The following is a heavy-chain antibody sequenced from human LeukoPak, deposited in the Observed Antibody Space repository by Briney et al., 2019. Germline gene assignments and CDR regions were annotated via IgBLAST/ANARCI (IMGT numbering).Heavy chain of an antibody. D-gene: IGHD1-1*01. CDR1: GYSISGGYY. J-gene: IGHJ3*02. Sequence: SETLSLTCTVSGYSISGGYYWSWIRQPPGKGLEWIGYIYYSGSTNYNPSLKSRVTISVDTSKNQFSLKLSSVTAADTAVYYCARDRTTRGSAFDIWGQGTMVTVSS. CDR2: IYYSGST. V-gene: IGHV4-61*08. CDR3: ARDRTTRGSAFDI.